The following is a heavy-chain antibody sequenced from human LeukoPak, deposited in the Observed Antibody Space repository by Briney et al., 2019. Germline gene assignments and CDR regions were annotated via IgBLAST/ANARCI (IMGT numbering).Heavy chain of an antibody. D-gene: IGHD6-19*01. J-gene: IGHJ3*02. Sequence: SETLSLTCTVSGGSIRSYYYNWIRQPPGKGLEWIGHFYYSGSTNYNPSLGSRVTLSVDPSENQFSLKLTSVTAADTAVYYCARKKGSGWDSWAFDIWGQGTMVTVSS. CDR1: GGSIRSYY. CDR2: FYYSGST. CDR3: ARKKGSGWDSWAFDI. V-gene: IGHV4-59*01.